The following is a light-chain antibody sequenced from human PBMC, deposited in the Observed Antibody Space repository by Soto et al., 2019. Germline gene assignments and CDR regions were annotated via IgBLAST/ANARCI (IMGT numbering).Light chain of an antibody. CDR3: QQYNDWPRT. CDR1: QSIATH. V-gene: IGKV3-15*01. CDR2: DAS. Sequence: ETVMTQSLATLSVSPGERATLSCRASQSIATHLAWYQQKPGQAPGLLIFDASTRAAGIPGRFSGSGSGTEFTLTISSLQSEDSAVYYCQQYNDWPRTFGQVTKVEIK. J-gene: IGKJ1*01.